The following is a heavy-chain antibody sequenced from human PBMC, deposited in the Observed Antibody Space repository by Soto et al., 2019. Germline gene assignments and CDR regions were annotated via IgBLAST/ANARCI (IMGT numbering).Heavy chain of an antibody. CDR3: GRDQRWELTDYYYSCGMDV. CDR2: ISYDGSNK. J-gene: IGHJ6*02. D-gene: IGHD1-26*01. Sequence: QVQLVESGGGVVQPGRSLRLSCAASGFTFSSYAMHWVRQAPGKGLEWVAVISYDGSNKYYADSVKGRFTISRDNSKNTLYLQLNGLRAEDTAVYYCGRDQRWELTDYYYSCGMDVWGQGPTVTVSS. V-gene: IGHV3-30-3*01. CDR1: GFTFSSYA.